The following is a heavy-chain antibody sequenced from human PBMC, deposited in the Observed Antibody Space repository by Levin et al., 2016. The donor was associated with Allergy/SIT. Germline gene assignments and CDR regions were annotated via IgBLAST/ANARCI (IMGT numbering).Heavy chain of an antibody. CDR1: GGTFSSYA. CDR3: ARDLYSSGWHYY. CDR2: IIPIFGTA. J-gene: IGHJ4*02. Sequence: SVKVSCKASGGTFSSYAISWVRQAPGQGLEWMGGIIPIFGTANYAQKFQGRVTITADESTSTAYMELSSLRSEDTAVYYCARDLYSSGWHYYWGQGTLVTVSS. V-gene: IGHV1-69*13. D-gene: IGHD6-19*01.